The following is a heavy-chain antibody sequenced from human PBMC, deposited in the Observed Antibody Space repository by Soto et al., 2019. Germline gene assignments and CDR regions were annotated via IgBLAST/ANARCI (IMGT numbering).Heavy chain of an antibody. V-gene: IGHV3-23*01. D-gene: IGHD2-2*01. CDR2: ISGSGGST. CDR1: GFTFSSYA. Sequence: TGGSLRLSCAASGFTFSSYAMSWVRQAPGKGLEWVSAISGSGGSTYYADSVKGRFTISRDNSKNTLYLQMNSLRAEDTAVYYCAKPRYCSSTSCGYRGYYFDYWGQGTLVTVSS. J-gene: IGHJ4*02. CDR3: AKPRYCSSTSCGYRGYYFDY.